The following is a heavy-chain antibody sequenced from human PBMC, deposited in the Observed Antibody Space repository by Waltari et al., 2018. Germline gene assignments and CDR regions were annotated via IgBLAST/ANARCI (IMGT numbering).Heavy chain of an antibody. CDR1: GFTLGTYG. CDR3: AKDEHIVVVTGFDY. D-gene: IGHD2-21*02. CDR2: ISYDGSNK. J-gene: IGHJ4*02. Sequence: QVQLVESGGGVVQPGGSLRLSCAASGFTLGTYGMHWVARAPGKGLEWVAVISYDGSNKYYADSVKGRFTISRDNSKNTLYLQMNSLRAEDTAVYYCAKDEHIVVVTGFDYWGQGTLVTVSS. V-gene: IGHV3-30*18.